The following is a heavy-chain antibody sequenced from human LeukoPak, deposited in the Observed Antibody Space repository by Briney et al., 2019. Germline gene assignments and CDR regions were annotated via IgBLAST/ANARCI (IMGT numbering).Heavy chain of an antibody. Sequence: ASVNVSCKASGYTFTSYGISWVRQAPGQGLEWMGWISAYNGNTNYAQKLQGRVTMTTDTSTSTAYMELRSLRSDDTAVYYCARGLWITFGGVIGSPFDIWGQGTMVTVSS. D-gene: IGHD3-16*02. V-gene: IGHV1-18*01. CDR3: ARGLWITFGGVIGSPFDI. J-gene: IGHJ3*02. CDR1: GYTFTSYG. CDR2: ISAYNGNT.